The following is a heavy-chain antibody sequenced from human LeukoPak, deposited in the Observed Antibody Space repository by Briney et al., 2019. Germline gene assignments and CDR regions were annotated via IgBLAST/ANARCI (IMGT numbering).Heavy chain of an antibody. CDR3: AKDWGFCSSTSCYPRI. Sequence: GGSVRLSCAASGFTFSNYGMHWVRQAPGKGLEWVAVISYDGTNKYYAHSVKGRFTISIDNSKNTLYLQMNSLRAEDMAVYYCAKDWGFCSSTSCYPRIWGQGTMVTVSS. J-gene: IGHJ3*02. CDR2: ISYDGTNK. V-gene: IGHV3-30*18. CDR1: GFTFSNYG. D-gene: IGHD2-2*01.